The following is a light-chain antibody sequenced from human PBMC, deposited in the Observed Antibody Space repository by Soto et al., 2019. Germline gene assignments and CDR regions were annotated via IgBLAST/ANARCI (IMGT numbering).Light chain of an antibody. CDR3: QQRSSWPLT. CDR1: QSVSSY. Sequence: EIVLTQSPATLSLSPGERATLSCRASQSVSSYLAWYQQKPGQVPRLLIYDASNRATGIPARFXXXXXXXXXXXTISSLEPEDFAVYYCQQRSSWPLTFGGGTQVEIK. V-gene: IGKV3-11*01. J-gene: IGKJ4*01. CDR2: DAS.